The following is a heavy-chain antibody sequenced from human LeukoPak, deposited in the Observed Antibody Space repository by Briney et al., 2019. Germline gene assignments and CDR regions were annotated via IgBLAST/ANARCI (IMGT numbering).Heavy chain of an antibody. CDR2: IINNGST. J-gene: IGHJ5*02. Sequence: SETLSLTCAVYDVSFSDYHWSWIRQPPGKGLEWLGEIINNGSTNYDPSLKSRVTMSVDTSKNQFSLKMTSVTAADTAVYYCAGSMFRGPYNWFDPWGQGTLVIVSS. CDR3: AGSMFRGPYNWFDP. CDR1: DVSFSDYH. D-gene: IGHD3-10*01. V-gene: IGHV4-34*12.